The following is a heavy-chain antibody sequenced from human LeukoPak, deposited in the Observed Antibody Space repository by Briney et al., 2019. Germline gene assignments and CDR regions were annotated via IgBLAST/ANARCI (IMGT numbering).Heavy chain of an antibody. Sequence: GESLQISCKGSGYNINNCWIGWVRQMPGKGLEWMGIIYPADSDIRYSPSFQGQVTISADKSISPAYLQWSSLKASDTAMYYCARQEYCSGGSCYTWFDPWGQGTLVTVSS. CDR3: ARQEYCSGGSCYTWFDP. D-gene: IGHD2-15*01. CDR1: GYNINNCW. V-gene: IGHV5-51*01. J-gene: IGHJ5*02. CDR2: IYPADSDI.